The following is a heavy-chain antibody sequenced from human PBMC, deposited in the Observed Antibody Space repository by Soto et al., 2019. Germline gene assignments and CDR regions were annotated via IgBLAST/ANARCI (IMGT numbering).Heavy chain of an antibody. CDR1: GGSISSSSYY. J-gene: IGHJ1*01. CDR3: AEGDGPYCSGGSCYPGHEYFQH. V-gene: IGHV4-39*01. D-gene: IGHD2-15*01. CDR2: IYYSGST. Sequence: SETLSLTCTVSGGSISSSSYYWGWIRQPPGKGLEWIGSIYYSGSTYYNPSLKSRVTISVDTSKNQFSLKLSSVTAADTAVYYCAEGDGPYCSGGSCYPGHEYFQHWGQGTLVTVSS.